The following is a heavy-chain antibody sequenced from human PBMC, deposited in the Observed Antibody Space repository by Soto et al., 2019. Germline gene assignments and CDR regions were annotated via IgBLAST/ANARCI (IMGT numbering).Heavy chain of an antibody. D-gene: IGHD3-16*01. Sequence: GESLKISCAASGFTFSSYAMHRVRQAPGKGLEWVAVISYDGSNKYYADSVKGRFTISRDNSKNTLYLQMNSLRAEDTAVYYCARDLLGSQITNWFDPWGQGTLVTVSS. V-gene: IGHV3-30-3*01. CDR3: ARDLLGSQITNWFDP. CDR2: ISYDGSNK. J-gene: IGHJ5*02. CDR1: GFTFSSYA.